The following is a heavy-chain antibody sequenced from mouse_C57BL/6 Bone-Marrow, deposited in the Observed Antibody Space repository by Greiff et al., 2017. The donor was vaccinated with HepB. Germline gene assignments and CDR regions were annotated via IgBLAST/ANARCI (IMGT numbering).Heavy chain of an antibody. CDR2: ISNLAYSI. J-gene: IGHJ4*01. D-gene: IGHD2-4*01. V-gene: IGHV5-15*01. CDR1: GFTFSDFG. CDR3: GRDYDRGYYAMDY. Sequence: EVQWVESGGGLVQPGGSLKLSCAASGFTFSDFGMAWVRQAPRKGPEWVAFISNLAYSIYYADTVTGRFTISRENAKNTLYLEMSSLRSEDTAMYYCGRDYDRGYYAMDYWGQGTSVTVSS.